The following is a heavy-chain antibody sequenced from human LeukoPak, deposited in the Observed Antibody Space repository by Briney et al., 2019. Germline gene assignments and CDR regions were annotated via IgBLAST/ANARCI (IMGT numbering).Heavy chain of an antibody. J-gene: IGHJ6*02. CDR3: ARVRITALRGPNRMDV. Sequence: PSETLSLTCTVSDGSIRDSHHYWGWIRQPPGKGLEWIGSIYFTGTTYHNPSLRSRVTISVDTSKNQFSLKLNSVTAADMAVYYCARVRITALRGPNRMDVWGQGITVTVSS. D-gene: IGHD3-10*01. CDR2: IYFTGTT. CDR1: DGSIRDSHHY. V-gene: IGHV4-39*01.